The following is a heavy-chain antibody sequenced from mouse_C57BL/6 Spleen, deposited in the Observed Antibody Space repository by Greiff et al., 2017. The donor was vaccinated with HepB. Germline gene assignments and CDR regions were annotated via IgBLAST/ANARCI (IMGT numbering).Heavy chain of an antibody. J-gene: IGHJ3*01. CDR2: IWSDGST. D-gene: IGHD2-1*01. CDR1: GFSLTSYG. V-gene: IGHV2-6*03. Sequence: QVQLKESGPGLVAPSQSLSITCTVSGFSLTSYGVHWVRQPPGKGLEWLVVIWSDGSTTYNSALKSRLSISKDNSKSQVFLKMNSLQTDDTAMYYCARERNLYYGNSGFAYWGQGTLVTVSA. CDR3: ARERNLYYGNSGFAY.